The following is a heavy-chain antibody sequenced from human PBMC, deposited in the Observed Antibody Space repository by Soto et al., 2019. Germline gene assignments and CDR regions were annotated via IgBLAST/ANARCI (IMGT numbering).Heavy chain of an antibody. J-gene: IGHJ4*02. CDR3: ARDLDGSGSYFTNY. CDR2: ISPHKDDT. D-gene: IGHD3-10*01. V-gene: IGHV1-18*01. Sequence: GASVKVSCKTSGYTFSSIGISWVRQAPGQGLEWMGWISPHKDDTYYAQRLQGRVTMTTDTSTSTAYMEMRSLRSDDTAGYFCARDLDGSGSYFTNYWGQGTLVTVSS. CDR1: GYTFSSIG.